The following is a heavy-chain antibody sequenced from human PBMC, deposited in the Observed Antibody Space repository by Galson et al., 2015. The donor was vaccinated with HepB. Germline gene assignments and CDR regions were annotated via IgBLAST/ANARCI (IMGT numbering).Heavy chain of an antibody. V-gene: IGHV3-48*03. D-gene: IGHD2-2*01. CDR2: ISSSGSTI. J-gene: IGHJ4*02. CDR3: AREGCSSTSCYSYFDY. CDR1: GFTFSSYA. Sequence: SLRLSCAASGFTFSSYAMSWVRQAPGKGLEWVSYISSSGSTIYYADSVKGRFTISRDNAKNSLYLQMNSLRAEDTAVYYCAREGCSSTSCYSYFDYWGQGTLVTVSS.